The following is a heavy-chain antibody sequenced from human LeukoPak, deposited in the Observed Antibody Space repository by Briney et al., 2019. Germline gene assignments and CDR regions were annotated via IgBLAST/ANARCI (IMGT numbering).Heavy chain of an antibody. CDR2: IRKDGSQK. D-gene: IGHD3-22*01. V-gene: IGHV3-7*01. CDR1: GFTLSTYW. CDR3: ARDRPYDSSGYYSYYFDY. J-gene: IGHJ4*02. Sequence: GGSLRLSCAASGFTLSTYWMTWVRQAPGKGLEWVANIRKDGSQKSYVDSVKGRFTVSRDNAKNSLYLQMSSRRAEDTAVYYCARDRPYDSSGYYSYYFDYWGQGTLVTVSS.